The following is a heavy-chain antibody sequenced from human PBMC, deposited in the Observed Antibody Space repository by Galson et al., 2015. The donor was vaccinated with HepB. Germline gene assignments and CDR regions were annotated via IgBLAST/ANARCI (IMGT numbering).Heavy chain of an antibody. CDR2: LTGNGGTT. CDR1: GFTFSNYA. J-gene: IGHJ2*01. CDR3: ARERESSGYFGYFDL. Sequence: SLRLSCAASGFTFSNYAMHWVRQAPGKGLEYVSALTGNGGTTHYANSVKGRFTISGDISRNTMYLQTDSLRPEDMAVYYCARERESSGYFGYFDLWGRGTPVIVSS. D-gene: IGHD3-22*01. V-gene: IGHV3-64*01.